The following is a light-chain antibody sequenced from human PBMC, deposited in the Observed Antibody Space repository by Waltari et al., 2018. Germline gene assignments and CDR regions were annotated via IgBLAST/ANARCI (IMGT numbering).Light chain of an antibody. CDR3: QQYNSYLLT. CDR1: QTVTTY. J-gene: IGKJ4*01. Sequence: DIQLTQSPSSLSASVGDSVTITCRAGQTVTTYLNWYQQKPGKAPILLIYGASTLQTGVPSRFSGSGSGTEFTLTISSLQPEDFATYYCQQYNSYLLTFGGGTKVEIK. CDR2: GAS. V-gene: IGKV1-9*01.